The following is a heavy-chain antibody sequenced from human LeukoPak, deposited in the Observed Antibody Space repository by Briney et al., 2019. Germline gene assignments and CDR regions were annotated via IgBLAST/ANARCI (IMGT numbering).Heavy chain of an antibody. CDR2: IRYDGSNK. D-gene: IGHD3-22*01. CDR1: GFTFSSYG. Sequence: PGRSLRLSCAASGFTFSSYGMHWVRQAPGKGLEWVAVIRYDGSNKYYADSVKGRFTISRDNSKNTLYLQMNSLRAEDTAVYYCAKDYFLVVVKGSWFDPWGQGTLVTVSS. J-gene: IGHJ5*02. CDR3: AKDYFLVVVKGSWFDP. V-gene: IGHV3-33*06.